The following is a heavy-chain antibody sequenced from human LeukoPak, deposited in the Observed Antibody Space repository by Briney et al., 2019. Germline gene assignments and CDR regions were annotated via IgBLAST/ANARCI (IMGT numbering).Heavy chain of an antibody. D-gene: IGHD3-22*01. CDR2: IRSKTFGATT. J-gene: IGHJ4*02. CDR1: GFTFGDYA. CDR3: TRAPARDCDTDSCSY. V-gene: IGHV3-49*03. Sequence: GGSLRLSCTASGFTFGDYAMSWFRQAPGKGLEWVSFIRSKTFGATTEYAASVKGRFTISRDDSKSIAYLQLNSLKTEDTAVYFCTRAPARDCDTDSCSYWGQGTLVTVSS.